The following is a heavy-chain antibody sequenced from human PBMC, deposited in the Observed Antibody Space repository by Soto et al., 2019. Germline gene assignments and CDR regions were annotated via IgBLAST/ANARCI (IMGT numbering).Heavy chain of an antibody. CDR3: ARDGDIVVVPAAISDAFDI. V-gene: IGHV3-48*01. Sequence: GGSLRLSCAASGFTFSSYSMNWVRQAPGKGLEWVSYSSSSSSTIYYADSVKGRFTISRDNAKNSLYLQMNSLRAEDTAVYYCARDGDIVVVPAAISDAFDIWGQGTMVTVSS. CDR2: SSSSSSTI. J-gene: IGHJ3*02. D-gene: IGHD2-2*01. CDR1: GFTFSSYS.